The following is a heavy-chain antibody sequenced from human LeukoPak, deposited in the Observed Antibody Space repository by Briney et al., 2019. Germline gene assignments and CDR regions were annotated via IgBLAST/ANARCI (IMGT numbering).Heavy chain of an antibody. CDR2: IRSKAYGGTT. D-gene: IGHD6-13*01. J-gene: IGHJ4*02. CDR3: TRDAYSSSWYLPVFVH. CDR1: GFTFGDYA. Sequence: TGGSLRLSCTASGFTFGDYAMSWFRQAPGKGLEWVGFIRSKAYGGTTEYAASVKGRFTISRDDSKSIAYLQMNSLKTEDTAVYYCTRDAYSSSWYLPVFVHWGQGTLVTVSS. V-gene: IGHV3-49*03.